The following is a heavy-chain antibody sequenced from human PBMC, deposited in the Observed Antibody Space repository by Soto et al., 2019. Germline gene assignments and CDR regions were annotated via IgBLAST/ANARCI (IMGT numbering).Heavy chain of an antibody. CDR2: IYYSVST. CDR3: ARGVTIFGVVSIDY. V-gene: IGHV4-30-4*01. J-gene: IGHJ4*02. D-gene: IGHD3-3*01. Sequence: QVQLQESGPGLVKPSQTLSLTCTVSGGSISSGDYYWSWIRQPPGKGLEWIGYIYYSVSTYYNPSLKSRATISVDTSKNQFSLKLSSVTAADTAVYYCARGVTIFGVVSIDYWGQGTLVTVSS. CDR1: GGSISSGDYY.